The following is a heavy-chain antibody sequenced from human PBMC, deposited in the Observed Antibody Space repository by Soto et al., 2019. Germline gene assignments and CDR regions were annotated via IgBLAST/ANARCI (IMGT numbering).Heavy chain of an antibody. CDR3: ARVAITIFGVVTDFDY. Sequence: ASVKVSGKASGYTFTGYYMHWVRQAPGQGLEWMGWINPNSGGTNYAQKFQGRVTMTRDTSISTAYMELSRLRSDDTAVYYCARVAITIFGVVTDFDYWGQGTLVTVSS. CDR1: GYTFTGYY. V-gene: IGHV1-2*02. J-gene: IGHJ4*02. D-gene: IGHD3-3*01. CDR2: INPNSGGT.